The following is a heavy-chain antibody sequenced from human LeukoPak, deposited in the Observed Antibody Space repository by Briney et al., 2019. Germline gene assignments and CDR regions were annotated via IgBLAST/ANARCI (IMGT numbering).Heavy chain of an antibody. CDR1: GGSMSSNY. Sequence: PSETLSLTCSVSGGSMSSNYWSWIRQPAGKGLEWIGRIYIRGNTNYNPSLKSRVTMSVDTSKNQFSLILSSVTAADTAVYYCARQCSGGSCLEYWGQGTLVTVAS. CDR2: IYIRGNT. D-gene: IGHD2-15*01. V-gene: IGHV4-4*07. CDR3: ARQCSGGSCLEY. J-gene: IGHJ4*02.